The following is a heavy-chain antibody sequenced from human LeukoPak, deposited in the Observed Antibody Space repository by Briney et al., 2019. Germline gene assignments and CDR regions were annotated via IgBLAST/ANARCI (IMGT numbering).Heavy chain of an antibody. CDR2: IYYSGST. J-gene: IGHJ6*03. Sequence: SETLSLTCTVSGGSISSSSYYWGWIRQPPGKGLEWIGSIYYSGSTFYNPSLKSRVTISVDTSENQFSLKLSSVTAADTAVYYCAASSSGYPTYYYYYYMDVWGKGTTVTVSS. D-gene: IGHD3-22*01. V-gene: IGHV4-39*01. CDR1: GGSISSSSYY. CDR3: AASSSGYPTYYYYYYMDV.